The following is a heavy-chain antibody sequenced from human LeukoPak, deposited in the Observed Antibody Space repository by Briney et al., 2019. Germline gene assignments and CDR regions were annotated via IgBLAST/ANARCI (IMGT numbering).Heavy chain of an antibody. D-gene: IGHD3-22*01. Sequence: GESLQISCQGSGYSFTSYWIGWVRQMPGKGLEWMGIIYPGDSDTRYSPSFQGQVTISADKSISTAYLQWSSLKASDTAMYYCARQDATNYYDSSGSFDYWGQGTLVTVSS. J-gene: IGHJ4*02. V-gene: IGHV5-51*01. CDR1: GYSFTSYW. CDR3: ARQDATNYYDSSGSFDY. CDR2: IYPGDSDT.